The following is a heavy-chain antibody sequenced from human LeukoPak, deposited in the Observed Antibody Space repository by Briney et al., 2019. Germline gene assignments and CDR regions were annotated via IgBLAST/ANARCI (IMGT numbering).Heavy chain of an antibody. CDR3: AKREYQLLYSDWFDP. CDR2: ISGSGGST. Sequence: GGSLRLSCAASGFTFSSYAMSWVRQAPGEGLEWVSAISGSGGSTYYADSVKGRFTISRDNSKNTLYLQMNSLRAEDTAVYYCAKREYQLLYSDWFDPWGQGTLVTVSS. V-gene: IGHV3-23*01. CDR1: GFTFSSYA. D-gene: IGHD2-2*02. J-gene: IGHJ5*02.